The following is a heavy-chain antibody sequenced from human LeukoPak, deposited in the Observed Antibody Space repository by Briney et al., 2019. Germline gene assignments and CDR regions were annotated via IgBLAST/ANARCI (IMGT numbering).Heavy chain of an antibody. V-gene: IGHV3-48*03. Sequence: GGSLRLSCAASGFTFSSYEMNWVRQAPGKGLEWVSYISLSGSDTYYADSVTGRFTISRDNAKNSLYLQMNSLRAEDTAVYYCATSRGSWPDYFDYWGQGTLVTVSS. CDR2: ISLSGSDT. CDR3: ATSRGSWPDYFDY. D-gene: IGHD6-13*01. CDR1: GFTFSSYE. J-gene: IGHJ4*02.